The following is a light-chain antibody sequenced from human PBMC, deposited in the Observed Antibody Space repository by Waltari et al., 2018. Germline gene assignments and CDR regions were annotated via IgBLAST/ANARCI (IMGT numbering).Light chain of an antibody. V-gene: IGLV1-40*01. Sequence: QSVLTQPPSVSGAPGQRVTISCTGGGSNIGAGYDVHWYRQLPGKAPELLIYGVNNRPSGVPDRLFGSLAGTSASLAITGLQAEDEADYYCQSYDTSLSVVFGGGTKLTV. CDR3: QSYDTSLSVV. CDR1: GSNIGAGYD. J-gene: IGLJ2*01. CDR2: GVN.